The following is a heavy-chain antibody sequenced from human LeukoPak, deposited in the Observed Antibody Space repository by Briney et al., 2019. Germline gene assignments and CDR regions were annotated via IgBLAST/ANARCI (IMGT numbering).Heavy chain of an antibody. CDR2: ISSGSSTI. CDR1: GFSFNSHS. CDR3: AREQVPLGTGIDY. J-gene: IGHJ4*02. D-gene: IGHD7-27*01. V-gene: IGHV3-48*02. Sequence: GGSLRLSRAASGFSFNSHSMNWVRQAPGQGLEWVSYISSGSSTIYYADSVKGRFTISRDNAKNSLYLQMSSLRDEDTAVYYCAREQVPLGTGIDYWGQGTLVTVSS.